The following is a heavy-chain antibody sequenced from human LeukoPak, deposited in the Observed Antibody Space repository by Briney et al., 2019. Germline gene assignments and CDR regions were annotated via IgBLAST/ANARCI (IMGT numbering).Heavy chain of an antibody. J-gene: IGHJ6*02. CDR3: ATGGVVVPAAIQGKYYYYGMVV. CDR2: ISYDGSNK. Sequence: PGRSLRLYCAASGFTFSSYAMQWVRQAPGKGLEWVAVISYDGSNKYYAHSVKGRFTISRDNSKNTLYLQMNSLRAEDTAVYYCATGGVVVPAAIQGKYYYYGMVVWGQGTTVTVSS. CDR1: GFTFSSYA. D-gene: IGHD2-2*02. V-gene: IGHV3-30-3*01.